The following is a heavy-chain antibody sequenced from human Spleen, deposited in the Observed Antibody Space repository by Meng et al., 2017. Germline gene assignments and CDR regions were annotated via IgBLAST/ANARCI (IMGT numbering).Heavy chain of an antibody. J-gene: IGHJ6*02. CDR3: AGGVVAVACYYYYGMDV. CDR2: IIPIFGTA. Sequence: SVKVSCKASGGTFSSYAISWVRQAPGQGLEWMGGIIPIFGTANYAQKFQGRVTITADESTSTAYMELSSLRSEDTAVYYCAGGVVAVACYYYYGMDVWDQGTTVTVSS. CDR1: GGTFSSYA. D-gene: IGHD6-19*01. V-gene: IGHV1-69*13.